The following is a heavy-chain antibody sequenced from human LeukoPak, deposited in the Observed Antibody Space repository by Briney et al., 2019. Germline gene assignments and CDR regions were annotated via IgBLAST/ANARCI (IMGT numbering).Heavy chain of an antibody. CDR2: ISDSGGST. CDR1: AFTFSSYA. Sequence: GGSLRLSCAASAFTFSSYAMSWVRQAPGKGLEWVSAISDSGGSTYYADSVKGRFTISRDNSRNTLFLQMNSLRAEDTAVYYCARACSGGNCYFTAFDVWGQGTMVTVSA. D-gene: IGHD2-15*01. CDR3: ARACSGGNCYFTAFDV. V-gene: IGHV3-23*01. J-gene: IGHJ3*01.